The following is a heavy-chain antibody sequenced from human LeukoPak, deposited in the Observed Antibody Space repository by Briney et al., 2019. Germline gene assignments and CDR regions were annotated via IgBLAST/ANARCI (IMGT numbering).Heavy chain of an antibody. Sequence: PGGSLRLSCAASGFTFSSYVMSWVRQAPGKGLEWVSAISGSAGSTYYADSVKGRFTISRDNSKNTLYLQMNSLRAEDTAVYYCAKDPYDFWSGYYLDYWGQGTLVTVSS. CDR3: AKDPYDFWSGYYLDY. J-gene: IGHJ4*02. V-gene: IGHV3-23*01. CDR1: GFTFSSYV. CDR2: ISGSAGST. D-gene: IGHD3-3*01.